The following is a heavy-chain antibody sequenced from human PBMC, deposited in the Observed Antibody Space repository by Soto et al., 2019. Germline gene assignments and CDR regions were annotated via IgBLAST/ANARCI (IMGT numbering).Heavy chain of an antibody. J-gene: IGHJ5*02. CDR2: TRNKAKSYST. CDR1: GLTFGDHY. CDR3: SILEGA. D-gene: IGHD2-21*01. V-gene: IGHV3-72*01. Sequence: EVQLEESGGGLVQPGGSLTLCCAVSGLTFGDHYMEWVRQAPGKGLEWVARTRNKAKSYSTDFAASVKGRFTISRDESKKSLNLQMNSLMTEDTAVYYCSILEGAWGQGTLVIVSS.